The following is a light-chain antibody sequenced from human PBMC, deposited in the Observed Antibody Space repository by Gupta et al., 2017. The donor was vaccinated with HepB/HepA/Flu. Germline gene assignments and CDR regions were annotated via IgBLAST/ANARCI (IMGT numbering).Light chain of an antibody. CDR2: KVS. J-gene: IGKJ1*01. V-gene: IGKV2-30*02. CDR1: QSLVHTDGYIY. Sequence: EVVMTQSPLSLPVTLGQSASISCKSSQSLVHTDGYIYLNWFHQRPGQSPRRLIYKVSNRDSGVPDRFSGSGSGTDFTLKISMVEAEDVGVYYCMQGTFWRTFGQGTKVEI. CDR3: MQGTFWRT.